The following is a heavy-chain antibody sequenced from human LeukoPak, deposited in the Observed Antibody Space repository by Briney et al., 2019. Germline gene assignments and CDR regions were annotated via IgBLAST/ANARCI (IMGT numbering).Heavy chain of an antibody. Sequence: ASVKVSCKASGYTFTGYYMHWVRQAPGQGLEWMGWINPNSGGTNYAQKFQGRVTMTRDTSISTAYMELSRLRSDDTAVYYCAREGIAAAPGAFDIWGQGTMATVSS. CDR2: INPNSGGT. CDR1: GYTFTGYY. CDR3: AREGIAAAPGAFDI. J-gene: IGHJ3*02. V-gene: IGHV1-2*02. D-gene: IGHD6-13*01.